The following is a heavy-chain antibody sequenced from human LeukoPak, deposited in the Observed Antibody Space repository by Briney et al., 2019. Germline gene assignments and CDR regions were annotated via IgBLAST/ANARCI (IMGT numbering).Heavy chain of an antibody. CDR3: ARGSDLSYSSSWYAYYYYYMDV. J-gene: IGHJ6*03. Sequence: ASVKVSCKASGYTFTGYYMHWVRQAPGQGLEWMGWINTNTGNPTYAQGFTGRFVFSLDTSVSTAYLQISSLKAEDTAVYYCARGSDLSYSSSWYAYYYYYMDVWGKGTTVTVSS. D-gene: IGHD6-13*01. CDR2: INTNTGNP. V-gene: IGHV7-4-1*02. CDR1: GYTFTGYY.